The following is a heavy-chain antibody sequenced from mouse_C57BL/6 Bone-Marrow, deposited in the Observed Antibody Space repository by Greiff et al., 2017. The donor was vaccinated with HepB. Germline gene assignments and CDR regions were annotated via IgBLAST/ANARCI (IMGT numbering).Heavy chain of an antibody. J-gene: IGHJ4*01. CDR2: ISYDGSN. Sequence: EVKLVESGPGLVKPSQSLSLTCSVTGYSITSGYYWNWIRQFPGNKLEWMGYISYDGSNNYNPSLKNRISITRDTSKNQFFLKLNSVTTEDTATYYCARGGVYYGSYYYAMDYWGQGTSVTVSS. CDR3: ARGGVYYGSYYYAMDY. CDR1: GYSITSGYY. V-gene: IGHV3-6*01. D-gene: IGHD1-1*01.